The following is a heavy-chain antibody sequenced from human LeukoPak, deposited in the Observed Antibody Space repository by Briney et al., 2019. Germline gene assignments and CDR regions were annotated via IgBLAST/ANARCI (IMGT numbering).Heavy chain of an antibody. D-gene: IGHD6-19*01. Sequence: SETPSLTCAVYGGSFSGYYWSWIRQPPGKGLEWIGEINHSGSTNYNPSLKSRVTISVDTSKNQFSLKLSSVTAADTAVYYCARVPRAVAGTYYFDYWGQGTLVTVSS. CDR3: ARVPRAVAGTYYFDY. J-gene: IGHJ4*02. CDR2: INHSGST. V-gene: IGHV4-34*01. CDR1: GGSFSGYY.